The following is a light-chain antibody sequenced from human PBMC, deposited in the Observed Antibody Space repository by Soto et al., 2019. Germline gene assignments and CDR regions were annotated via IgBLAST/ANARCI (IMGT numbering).Light chain of an antibody. CDR2: EAS. CDR1: QNINKW. Sequence: DIQMTQSPSTLSASVKDTVTITCRASQNINKWLAWYQQKPGKAPKLLIYEASTLHSGVPSRFSGSGSGTEFTLTISSLQPDDFGTYYCQEYHSYSWTFGQGTKVEIK. V-gene: IGKV1-5*03. CDR3: QEYHSYSWT. J-gene: IGKJ1*01.